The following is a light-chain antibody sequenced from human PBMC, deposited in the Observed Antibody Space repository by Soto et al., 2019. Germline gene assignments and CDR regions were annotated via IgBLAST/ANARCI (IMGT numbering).Light chain of an antibody. CDR3: QQFGYSLWT. CDR1: QSVSSSY. J-gene: IGKJ1*01. CDR2: GAS. V-gene: IGKV3-20*01. Sequence: EIVLTQSPGTLSLSPGERATLSCRASQSVSSSYLAWYQQKPGQAPRLLIYGASTRAAGIPDRFSGGGSGTDFTLTINRLEPDDFAVYYCQQFGYSLWTFGQGTKVEIK.